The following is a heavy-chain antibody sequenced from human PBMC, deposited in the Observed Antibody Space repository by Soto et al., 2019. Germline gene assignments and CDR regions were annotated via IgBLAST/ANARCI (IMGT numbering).Heavy chain of an antibody. V-gene: IGHV4-59*08. J-gene: IGHJ6*03. CDR1: GGSISRYY. CDR3: ASLGGERVYYGSGSYLPYYYSYMDV. CDR2: IYYSGST. Sequence: SETLSLTRTVSGGSISRYYWSWIRQPPGKGPEWIGYIYYSGSTNYNPSLKSRVTISVDTSKNQFSLKLSSVTAADTAVYYCASLGGERVYYGSGSYLPYYYSYMDVWGKGTTLTVS. D-gene: IGHD3-10*01.